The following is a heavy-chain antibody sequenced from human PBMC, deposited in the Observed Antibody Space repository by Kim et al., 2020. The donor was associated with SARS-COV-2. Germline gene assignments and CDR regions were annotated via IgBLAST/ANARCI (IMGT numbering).Heavy chain of an antibody. V-gene: IGHV3-74*01. J-gene: IGHJ6*02. CDR2: IYNDGTRI. CDR3: GVVMTSIFNDGMDV. CDR1: GFTFSNYG. Sequence: GGSLRLSCAASGFTFSNYGMHWVRQAPGKGLEWVSRIYNDGTRITYANSVKGPFTISRDNAKNTLFLQMNSLRAEGTAVYYCGVVMTSIFNDGMDVWGQGTTVTVSS. D-gene: IGHD2-21*02.